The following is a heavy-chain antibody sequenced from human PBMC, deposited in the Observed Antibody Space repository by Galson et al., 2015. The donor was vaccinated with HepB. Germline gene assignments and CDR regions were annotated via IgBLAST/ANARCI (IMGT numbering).Heavy chain of an antibody. CDR3: AREPLYCSSTSCYRYYYYYMDV. CDR1: GGSFSGYY. CDR2: INHSGST. Sequence: SETLSLTCTVYGGSFSGYYWSWIRQPPGKGLEWIGEINHSGSTNYNPSLKSRVTISVDTSKNQFSLKLSSVTAADTAVYYCAREPLYCSSTSCYRYYYYYMDVWGKGTTVTVSS. V-gene: IGHV4-34*01. D-gene: IGHD2-2*01. J-gene: IGHJ6*03.